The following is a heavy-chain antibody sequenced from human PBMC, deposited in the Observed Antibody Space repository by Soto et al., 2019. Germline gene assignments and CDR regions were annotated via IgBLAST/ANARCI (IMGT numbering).Heavy chain of an antibody. V-gene: IGHV3-23*01. Sequence: EVRVLESGGGLVQPGGSLRLSCAASGFTFSSSAMSWVRQAAGKGPEWVSALSGSGATTYYADSVKGRFTISRDNSKNTLYLQMNSLRAEDTAVYYCAKGRYSSSSSPYYMDVWGKGTTVTVSS. CDR1: GFTFSSSA. J-gene: IGHJ6*03. CDR3: AKGRYSSSSSPYYMDV. CDR2: LSGSGATT. D-gene: IGHD6-6*01.